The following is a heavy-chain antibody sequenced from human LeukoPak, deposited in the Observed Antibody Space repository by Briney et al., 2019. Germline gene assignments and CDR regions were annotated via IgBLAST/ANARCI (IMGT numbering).Heavy chain of an antibody. V-gene: IGHV3-48*03. Sequence: GGSLRLSCAASGFTFSSYEMNWVRQAPGKRLEWVSYISSSGSTIYYADSVKGRFTISRDNAKNSLYLQMNSLRAEDTAVYYCARKDKLVGSLGYWGQGALVTVSS. J-gene: IGHJ4*02. CDR1: GFTFSSYE. CDR3: ARKDKLVGSLGY. D-gene: IGHD6-13*01. CDR2: ISSSGSTI.